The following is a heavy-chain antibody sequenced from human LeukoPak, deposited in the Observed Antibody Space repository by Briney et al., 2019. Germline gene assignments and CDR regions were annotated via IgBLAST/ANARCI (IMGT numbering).Heavy chain of an antibody. CDR2: IHHSGST. J-gene: IGHJ5*02. CDR3: ARGTDYYDSSGWLDP. V-gene: IGHV4-38-2*02. Sequence: SETLSLTCTVSGDSISSGHYWDWVRQPPGRGLEWIGSIHHSGSTWYNPSLKSRVTISLDTSQTQISLRVTSVTAADTAVYYCARGTDYYDSSGWLDPWGQGTLVTVSS. CDR1: GDSISSGHY. D-gene: IGHD3-22*01.